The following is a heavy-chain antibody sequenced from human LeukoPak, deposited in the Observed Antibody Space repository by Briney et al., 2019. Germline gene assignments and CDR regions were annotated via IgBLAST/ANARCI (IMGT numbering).Heavy chain of an antibody. Sequence: PSETLSLTCAVYGGSFSGYYWSWIRQPPGKGLEWIGEINHSGSTNYNPSLKSRVTISVDTSKNQFSLKLSSVTAADTAVYYCASGSDYYYYMDVWGKGTTVTVSS. CDR1: GGSFSGYY. J-gene: IGHJ6*03. CDR2: INHSGST. V-gene: IGHV4-34*01. CDR3: ASGSDYYYYMDV.